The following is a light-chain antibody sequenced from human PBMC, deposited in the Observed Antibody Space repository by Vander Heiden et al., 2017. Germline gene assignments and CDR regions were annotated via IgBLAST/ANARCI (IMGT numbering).Light chain of an antibody. Sequence: IVMTQSPATLSVSTGERATLSCRTGQRVSSNLAWYQQKPDQPPRLLIYGASTRATGIPARFSGNGSATDFTLTISRLQSEDFAVYYCQQYNNWPLTFGGGTKVEIK. J-gene: IGKJ4*01. CDR3: QQYNNWPLT. CDR2: GAS. V-gene: IGKV3D-15*01. CDR1: QRVSSN.